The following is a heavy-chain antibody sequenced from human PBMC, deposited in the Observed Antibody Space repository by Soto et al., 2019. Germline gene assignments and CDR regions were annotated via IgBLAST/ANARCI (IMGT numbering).Heavy chain of an antibody. D-gene: IGHD3-22*01. V-gene: IGHV3-30*18. Sequence: QVQLVESGGGVVQPGRSLRLSCAASGFTFSSYGMHWVRQAPGKGLEWVAVISYDGSNKYYADSVKGRFTIPRDNSKNTLYLQMNTRRVEDTAVYYWGKVITYLFFDYWGQGTLVTVPS. CDR3: GKVITYLFFDY. CDR2: ISYDGSNK. J-gene: IGHJ4*02. CDR1: GFTFSSYG.